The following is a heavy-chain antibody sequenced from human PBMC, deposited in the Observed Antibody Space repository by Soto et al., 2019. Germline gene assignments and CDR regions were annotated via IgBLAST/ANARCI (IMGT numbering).Heavy chain of an antibody. CDR2: IIPIPGIA. V-gene: IGHV1-69*08. Sequence: QVQLVQSGAEVKKPGSSVKVSCKASGGTFSSYTISWVRQAPGQGLEWMGRIIPIPGIANYAQKFQGRVTITAGKSAGTAYMELSSLKPEDTAVYYCERENPANDYGMDVWGQGTTVTVSS. J-gene: IGHJ6*02. CDR3: ERENPANDYGMDV. CDR1: GGTFSSYT.